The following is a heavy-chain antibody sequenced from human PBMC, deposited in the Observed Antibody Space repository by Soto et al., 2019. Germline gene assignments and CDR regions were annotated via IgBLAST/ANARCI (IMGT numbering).Heavy chain of an antibody. CDR2: IYYSGST. CDR3: ARPYPDSSSWYPDGAFDI. CDR1: GGSISSSSYY. V-gene: IGHV4-39*01. J-gene: IGHJ3*02. Sequence: QLQLQESGPGLVKPSETLSLTCTVSGGSISSSSYYWGWIRQPPGKGLEWIGSIYYSGSTYYNPSLKSRVTISVDTSKNQFSLKLSSVTAADTAVYYCARPYPDSSSWYPDGAFDIWGQGTMVTVSS. D-gene: IGHD6-13*01.